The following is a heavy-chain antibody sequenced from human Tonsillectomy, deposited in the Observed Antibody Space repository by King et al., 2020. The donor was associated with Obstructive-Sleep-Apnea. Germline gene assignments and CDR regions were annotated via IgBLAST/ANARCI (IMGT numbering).Heavy chain of an antibody. CDR3: ARGARKETQYNIFDY. Sequence: EVQLVESGGGLVQPGGSLRLSCSASGFTFNTYWMMWVRQASGKGLEWVAHIKEDGDDKYYVDSVKGRFSVSRDNAKNSVYLQMNSLRAEDTAVYYCARGARKETQYNIFDYSGQGTQVTVSS. CDR2: IKEDGDDK. V-gene: IGHV3-7*01. CDR1: GFTFNTYW. J-gene: IGHJ4*02. D-gene: IGHD1-1*01.